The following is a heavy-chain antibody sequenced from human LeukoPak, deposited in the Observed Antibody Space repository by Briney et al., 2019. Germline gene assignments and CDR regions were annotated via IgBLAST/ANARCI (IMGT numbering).Heavy chain of an antibody. CDR2: IIPIFGTA. Sequence: ASVKVSCKASGGTFISYAISWVRQAPGQGLEWMGGIIPIFGTANYAQKFQGRVTITADESTSTAYMELSSLRSEDTAVYYCAETLLDSSGYYSHFDYWGQGTLVTVSS. CDR3: AETLLDSSGYYSHFDY. D-gene: IGHD3-22*01. J-gene: IGHJ4*02. V-gene: IGHV1-69*13. CDR1: GGTFISYA.